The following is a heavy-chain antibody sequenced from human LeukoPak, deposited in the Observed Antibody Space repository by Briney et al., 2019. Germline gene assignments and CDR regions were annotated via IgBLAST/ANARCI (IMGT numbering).Heavy chain of an antibody. CDR2: ISAYNGNT. CDR3: ARQGLASSWYYFDY. D-gene: IGHD6-13*01. V-gene: IGHV1-18*01. Sequence: ASVKVSCKASGYSFTSYGISWVRQAPGQGLEWMGWISAYNGNTNYAQKLQGRFTMTRDTSTSTAYMELRSLRSDDTAVYYCARQGLASSWYYFDYWGQGTLVTVSS. J-gene: IGHJ4*02. CDR1: GYSFTSYG.